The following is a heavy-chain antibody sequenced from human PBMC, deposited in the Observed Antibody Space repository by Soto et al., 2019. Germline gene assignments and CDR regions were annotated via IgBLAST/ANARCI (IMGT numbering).Heavy chain of an antibody. CDR1: GFTFKHNA. J-gene: IGHJ4*02. CDR3: AREGIAESGPNYYDL. CDR2: ISYDGSTK. D-gene: IGHD6-13*01. Sequence: QVQLVESGGGVVQPGRSLTIFCTASGFTFKHNAMHWIRRAPAKGLEWVADISYDGSTKNYADSVKGRFTISRDNSKNTLSSQMSALKSEDTATYYCAREGIAESGPNYYDLWGQGTLVAVSS. V-gene: IGHV3-30-3*01.